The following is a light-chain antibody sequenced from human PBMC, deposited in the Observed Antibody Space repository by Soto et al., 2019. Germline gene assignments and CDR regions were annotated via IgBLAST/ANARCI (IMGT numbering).Light chain of an antibody. J-gene: IGKJ1*01. CDR2: GAS. CDR3: QQYNNGPHWT. CDR1: QSVSSN. Sequence: EIVMTQSPATLSVSPGERATLSCRASQSVSSNLAWYQQKPGQAPRLLIYGASTRATGIPARFSGSGSGTEFALTISSLQSEDVAVYYCQQYNNGPHWTFGQGTKVEIK. V-gene: IGKV3-15*01.